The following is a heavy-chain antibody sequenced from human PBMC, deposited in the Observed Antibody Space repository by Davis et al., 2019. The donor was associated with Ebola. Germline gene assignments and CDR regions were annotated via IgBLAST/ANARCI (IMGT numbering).Heavy chain of an antibody. CDR1: GFSLTTSGMS. CDR2: IVWDDDK. CDR3: ARYYYDSTGYSPYFQH. Sequence: SGPTLVKPTQTLTLTCTFSGFSLTTSGMSVSWIRQPPGKALEWLALIVWDDDKYYSTSLKTRLTISKDTSRSQVVLTMSNMDPVDTATYYCARYYYDSTGYSPYFQHWGQGTLVTVSS. D-gene: IGHD3-22*01. J-gene: IGHJ1*01. V-gene: IGHV2-70*13.